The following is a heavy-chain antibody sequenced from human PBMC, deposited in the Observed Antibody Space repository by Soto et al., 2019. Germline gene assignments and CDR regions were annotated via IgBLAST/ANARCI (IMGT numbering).Heavy chain of an antibody. CDR3: AHGSGWLSDY. CDR1: GFSLNSTAVG. CDR2: IYWNDDN. J-gene: IGHJ4*02. D-gene: IGHD6-19*01. Sequence: ITLKESGPTLVKPTQTLTLTCTFSGFSLNSTAVGVNWIRQPPRKALEWLALIYWNDDNHYSPSLRSRLTITKDTSKNQVVLTMTNMDPMDTATYYCAHGSGWLSDYWGQGTLVTVSS. V-gene: IGHV2-5*01.